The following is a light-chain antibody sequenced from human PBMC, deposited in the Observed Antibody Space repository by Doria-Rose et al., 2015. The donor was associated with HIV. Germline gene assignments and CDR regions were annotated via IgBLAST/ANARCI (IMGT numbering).Light chain of an antibody. J-gene: IGKJ1*01. CDR2: DGS. CDR3: HQYGTSWT. V-gene: IGKV3-20*01. CDR1: QSFSSTY. Sequence: TQSPGTLSLSPGERATLSCRASQSFSSTYLAWYQQKPGQAPSLLIYDGSTRATGIPDRFSASVSGTDFTRTINRLEPEDFALYYCHQYGTSWTFVQGTKVEI.